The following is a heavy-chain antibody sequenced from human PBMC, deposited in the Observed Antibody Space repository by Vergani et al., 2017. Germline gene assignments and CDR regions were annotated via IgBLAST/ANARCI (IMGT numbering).Heavy chain of an antibody. CDR2: ISSSSSTI. CDR1: GFTFSSYS. Sequence: EVQLLESGGGLVQPGGSLRLSCAASGFTFSSYSMNWVRQAPGKGLEWVSYISSSSSTIYYADSVKGRFTISRDNAKNSLYLQMNSLRAEDTAVYYCARGVTPDYYYYYMDVWGKGTTVTVSS. V-gene: IGHV3-48*01. J-gene: IGHJ6*03. CDR3: ARGVTPDYYYYYMDV. D-gene: IGHD4-23*01.